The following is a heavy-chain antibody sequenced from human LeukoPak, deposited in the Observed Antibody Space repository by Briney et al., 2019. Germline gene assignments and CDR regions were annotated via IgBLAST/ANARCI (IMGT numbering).Heavy chain of an antibody. V-gene: IGHV3-64*01. Sequence: GGSLRLSCAASGFTFSSYAMHWVRQAPGKGLEYVSAISSNGGSTYYANSVKGRFTISRDNSKNTLYLQMGSLRAEDMAVYYCARGEMGWIDYWGQGTLVTVSS. CDR3: ARGEMGWIDY. CDR2: ISSNGGST. CDR1: GFTFSSYA. D-gene: IGHD5-24*01. J-gene: IGHJ4*02.